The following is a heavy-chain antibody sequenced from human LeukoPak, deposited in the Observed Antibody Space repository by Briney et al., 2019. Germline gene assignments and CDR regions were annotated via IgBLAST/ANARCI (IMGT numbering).Heavy chain of an antibody. CDR3: ARFLVAVAGTRAGSPVDY. CDR1: GYSFVGYG. J-gene: IGHJ4*02. V-gene: IGHV1-18*01. Sequence: ASVKVSCKASGYSFVGYGITWVRQAPGQGLEWMGWFNPENGNTNYAQKVQGRVTMTADTSTSTSYMELRSLRSDDTAVYYCARFLVAVAGTRAGSPVDYWGQGTLVTVSS. CDR2: FNPENGNT. D-gene: IGHD6-19*01.